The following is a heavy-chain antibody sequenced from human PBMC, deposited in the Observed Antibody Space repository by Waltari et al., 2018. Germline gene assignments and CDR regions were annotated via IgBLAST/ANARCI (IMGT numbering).Heavy chain of an antibody. Sequence: EVQRVESGGGLVKPGGSLRLSCAASGFTFSSYSMNWVRQAPGKGLEWVSSISSSSSYIYYADSVKGRFTISRDNAKNSLYLQRNSLRAEDTAVYYCARDNEGWFDPWGQGTLVTVSS. D-gene: IGHD2-8*01. CDR1: GFTFSSYS. J-gene: IGHJ5*02. V-gene: IGHV3-21*01. CDR2: ISSSSSYI. CDR3: ARDNEGWFDP.